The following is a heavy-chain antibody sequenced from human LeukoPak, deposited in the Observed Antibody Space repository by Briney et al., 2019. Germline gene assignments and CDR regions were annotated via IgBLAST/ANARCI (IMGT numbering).Heavy chain of an antibody. CDR1: GGSISSYY. J-gene: IGHJ6*03. Sequence: SETLSLTCTVSGGSISSYYWSWIRQPAGKGLEWIGRIYTSGSTNYNPSLKSRVTMSVDTSKNQFSLRLSSVTAADTAVYYCARDYYDSSGYYYESHYYMDVWGKGTTVTVSS. D-gene: IGHD3-22*01. CDR2: IYTSGST. V-gene: IGHV4-4*07. CDR3: ARDYYDSSGYYYESHYYMDV.